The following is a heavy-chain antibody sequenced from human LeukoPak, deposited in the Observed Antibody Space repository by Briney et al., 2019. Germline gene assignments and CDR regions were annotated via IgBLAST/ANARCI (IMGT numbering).Heavy chain of an antibody. J-gene: IGHJ4*02. CDR2: INHSGST. CDR1: GGSFSGYY. D-gene: IGHD3-10*01. Sequence: SETLSLTCAVYGGSFSGYYWSWIRQPPGKGLEWIGEINHSGSTNYNPSLKSRVTISVDTSKNQFSLKLSSVTAADTAVYYCVRNNYGSGTKFKYWGQGTLVTVSS. CDR3: VRNNYGSGTKFKY. V-gene: IGHV4-34*01.